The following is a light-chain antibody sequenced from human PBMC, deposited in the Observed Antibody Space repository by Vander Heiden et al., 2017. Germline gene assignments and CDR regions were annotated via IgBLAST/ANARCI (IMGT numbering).Light chain of an antibody. J-gene: IGLJ1*01. CDR1: SSDVGGYNY. V-gene: IGLV2-14*01. Sequence: QSALTQPASVSGSPGQSITIPCPGTSSDVGGYNYVSWYQQHPGKAPKLMIYEVSNRPSGVSNRFSGSKSGNTASLTISGLQAEDEADYYCSSYTSSSTLDVFGTGTKVTVL. CDR2: EVS. CDR3: SSYTSSSTLDV.